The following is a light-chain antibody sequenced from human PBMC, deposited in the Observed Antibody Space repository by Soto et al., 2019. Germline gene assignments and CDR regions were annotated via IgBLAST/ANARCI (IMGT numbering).Light chain of an antibody. CDR3: SSYTSSSTLV. CDR2: DVS. V-gene: IGLV2-14*01. Sequence: QSVLTQPASVSGSPGQSITISCTGTSSDVGGYNYVSWYQQHPGKAPKLMIYDVSNRRSGVSNRFSGSKSGNTASLTISGLQAEDEADYYCSSYTSSSTLVFGGGTKLT. J-gene: IGLJ2*01. CDR1: SSDVGGYNY.